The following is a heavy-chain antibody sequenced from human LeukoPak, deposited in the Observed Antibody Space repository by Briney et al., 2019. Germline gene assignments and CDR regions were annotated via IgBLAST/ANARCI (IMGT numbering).Heavy chain of an antibody. Sequence: SETLSLTCTVSGGSISSRSYYWAWIRQPPGKGLEWIGTIYYTGSTSNNPSLKSRVTISVDTSKNQFFLNLTSVTAADMAMYCCAKHYASYYIDYWGQGTLVTVSS. CDR2: IYYTGST. J-gene: IGHJ4*02. V-gene: IGHV4-39*01. CDR1: GGSISSRSYY. CDR3: AKHYASYYIDY. D-gene: IGHD2-2*01.